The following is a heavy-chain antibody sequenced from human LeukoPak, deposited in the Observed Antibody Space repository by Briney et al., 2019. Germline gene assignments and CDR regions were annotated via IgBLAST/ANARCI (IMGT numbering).Heavy chain of an antibody. J-gene: IGHJ4*02. D-gene: IGHD1-14*01. Sequence: GGSLTLSCAASGFPFSSFEMNWVRQAPGQGLEWNSYISKNGGTIYYADSVKGRFTISRDNAKNSLYLQMNSLRVEDTAVYYCARDFGIVDNRFDYWGQGALVTVSS. CDR1: GFPFSSFE. CDR3: ARDFGIVDNRFDY. CDR2: ISKNGGTI. V-gene: IGHV3-48*03.